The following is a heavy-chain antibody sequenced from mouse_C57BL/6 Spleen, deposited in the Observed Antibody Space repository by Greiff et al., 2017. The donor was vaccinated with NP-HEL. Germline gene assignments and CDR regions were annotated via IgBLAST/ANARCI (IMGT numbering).Heavy chain of an antibody. D-gene: IGHD4-1*01. CDR2: INPNNGGT. J-gene: IGHJ4*01. CDR3: ARTGTEDY. V-gene: IGHV1-26*01. Sequence: EVQLQQSGPSLFPPGASVKISCKASGYTFTDYYMNWVKPSHGQRLEWIGAINPNNGGTSYNQKFKGKATLTVDKSSSTAYMELRSLTSEDSAVYYCARTGTEDYWGQGTSVTVSS. CDR1: GYTFTDYY.